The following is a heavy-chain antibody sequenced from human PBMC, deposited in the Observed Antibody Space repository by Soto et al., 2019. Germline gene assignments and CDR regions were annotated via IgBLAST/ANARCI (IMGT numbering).Heavy chain of an antibody. D-gene: IGHD6-19*01. CDR2: INPNSGGT. V-gene: IGHV1-2*04. CDR3: ARPEGRRAVASTGSAFDI. CDR1: GYTFTGYY. Sequence: GASAKVTCKDCGYTFTGYYLHWVRQAHGQGLEWMGWINPNSGGTNYAQKFQGWVTMTRDTSISTAYMELSRLRSDDTAVYYCARPEGRRAVASTGSAFDIWGQGTMVTVSS. J-gene: IGHJ3*02.